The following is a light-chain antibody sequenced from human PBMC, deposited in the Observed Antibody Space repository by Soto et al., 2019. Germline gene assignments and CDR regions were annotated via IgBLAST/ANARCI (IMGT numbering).Light chain of an antibody. CDR1: QSLLHSNGYNY. J-gene: IGKJ5*01. CDR2: LGS. CDR3: MQALQTPPT. V-gene: IGKV2-28*01. Sequence: DIVMTQSPFSLPVTPGEPASIFCRSSQSLLHSNGYNYLDWYLQKPGQSPQLLIYLGSNRASGVPDRFSGSGSGTDCTLKISRVEAEDVWVYYCMQALQTPPTFGQGTRLEI.